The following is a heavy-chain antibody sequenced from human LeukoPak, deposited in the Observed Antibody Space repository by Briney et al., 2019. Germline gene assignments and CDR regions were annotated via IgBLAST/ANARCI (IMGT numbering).Heavy chain of an antibody. CDR1: GFTFSSYG. J-gene: IGHJ5*02. V-gene: IGHV3-30*18. CDR3: AKGGPVYSSSSPLDP. Sequence: GGSLRLSCAASGFTFSSYGMHWVRQAPGKGLEWVAVISYDGSNKYYADSVKGRFTISRDNSKNTLYLQMNSLRAGDTAVYYCAKGGPVYSSSSPLDPWGQGTLVTVSS. D-gene: IGHD6-13*01. CDR2: ISYDGSNK.